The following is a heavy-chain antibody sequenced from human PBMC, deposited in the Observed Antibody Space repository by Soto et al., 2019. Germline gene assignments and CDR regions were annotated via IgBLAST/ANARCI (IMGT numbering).Heavy chain of an antibody. CDR1: GGSFSGYY. Sequence: QVQLQQWGAGLLKPSETLSLTCAVYGGSFSGYYWSWIRQPPGKGLEWIGEINHSGSTNYNPSLKSRVTISVDTSKNQFSLKLSSVTAADTAVYYCARGKRELLRAWGQGTLVTVSS. CDR3: ARGKRELLRA. D-gene: IGHD1-26*01. CDR2: INHSGST. V-gene: IGHV4-34*01. J-gene: IGHJ5*02.